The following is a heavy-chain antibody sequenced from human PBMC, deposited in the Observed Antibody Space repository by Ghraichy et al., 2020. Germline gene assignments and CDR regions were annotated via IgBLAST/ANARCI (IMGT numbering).Heavy chain of an antibody. CDR1: GFTFSSYA. J-gene: IGHJ4*02. V-gene: IGHV3-30*04. CDR3: ARESEGDSGDY. Sequence: GALRLSCAASGFTFSSYAMHWVRQAPGKGLEWVAVISYDGSNKYYADSVKGRFTISRDNSKNTLYLQMNSLRAEDTAVYYCARESEGDSGDYWGQGTLVTVSS. D-gene: IGHD2-21*02. CDR2: ISYDGSNK.